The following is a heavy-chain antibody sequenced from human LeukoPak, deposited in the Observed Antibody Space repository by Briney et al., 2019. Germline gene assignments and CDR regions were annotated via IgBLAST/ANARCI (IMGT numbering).Heavy chain of an antibody. D-gene: IGHD7-27*01. CDR3: ARGPPNWGYDY. CDR2: INPRDGNP. Sequence: ASVKVSCKASGYTFSSHYIHWVRQVPGQGLEWMGLINPRDGNPTYAQRFQGRVTVTRDTSTSTVYMELSSLRSDDTAVYYCARGPPNWGYDYWGPGTLVTVSS. CDR1: GYTFSSHY. J-gene: IGHJ4*02. V-gene: IGHV1-46*01.